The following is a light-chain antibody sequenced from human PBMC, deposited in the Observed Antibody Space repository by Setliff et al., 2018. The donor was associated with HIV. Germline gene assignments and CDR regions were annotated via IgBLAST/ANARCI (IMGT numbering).Light chain of an antibody. CDR3: SSYAGSNKGV. Sequence: QSVLTQPASVSGSPGQSITISYTGTSSDVSTYNFVSWYQQHPGKAPKLMIYDVSYRPSGVSNRFSGSKSGNTASLTISGLQAEDEADYYRSSYAGSNKGVFGTGTKVTVL. V-gene: IGLV2-14*03. J-gene: IGLJ1*01. CDR2: DVS. CDR1: SSDVSTYNF.